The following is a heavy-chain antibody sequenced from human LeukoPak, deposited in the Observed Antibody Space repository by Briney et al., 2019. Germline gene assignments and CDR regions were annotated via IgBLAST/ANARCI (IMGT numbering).Heavy chain of an antibody. J-gene: IGHJ4*02. CDR3: ARLPTYYDFWSGFDY. CDR2: IYPGDSDT. CDR1: GYSFTSYW. D-gene: IGHD3-3*01. Sequence: GESLKISCKGSGYSFTSYWIGWVRQMPGKGLEWMGIIYPGDSDTRYSSPFQGQVTISADKSISTAYLQWSSLKASDTAMYYCARLPTYYDFWSGFDYWGQGTLVTVSS. V-gene: IGHV5-51*01.